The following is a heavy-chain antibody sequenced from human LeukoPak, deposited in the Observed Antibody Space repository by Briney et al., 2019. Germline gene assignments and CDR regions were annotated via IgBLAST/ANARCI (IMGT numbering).Heavy chain of an antibody. CDR3: AKGKYSSGWYLAFDI. V-gene: IGHV4-4*07. J-gene: IGHJ3*02. CDR1: GGFISSYY. D-gene: IGHD6-19*01. CDR2: IYTSGST. Sequence: PSETLSLTCTVSGGFISSYYWSWIRQPAGKGLEWTGRIYTSGSTNYNPSLKSRVTMSVDTSKNQFSLKLSSVTAADTAVYYCAKGKYSSGWYLAFDIWGQGTMVTVSS.